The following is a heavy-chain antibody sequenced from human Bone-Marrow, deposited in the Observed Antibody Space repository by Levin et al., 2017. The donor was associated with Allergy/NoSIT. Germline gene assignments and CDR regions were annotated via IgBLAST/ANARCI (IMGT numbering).Heavy chain of an antibody. CDR1: GFSFSSFG. D-gene: IGHD2-21*02. CDR2: ISYNGNKK. Sequence: GGSLRLSCAASGFSFSSFGMHWVRQAPGKGLEWVAIISYNGNKKYYADSVKGRFTISRDNSQNTLYLQMNSLRAEDTAVYYCAKDLCRDGDCYWEYWGQGTLVTVSS. J-gene: IGHJ4*02. V-gene: IGHV3-30*18. CDR3: AKDLCRDGDCYWEY.